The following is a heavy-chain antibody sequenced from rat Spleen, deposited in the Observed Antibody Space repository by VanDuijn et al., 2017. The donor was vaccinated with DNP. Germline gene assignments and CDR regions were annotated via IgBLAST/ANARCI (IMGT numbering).Heavy chain of an antibody. CDR1: GFSFSNYD. Sequence: EVQLVESGGGLVQPGRSLKVSCAVSGFSFSNYDMAWVRQAPTKGLEWVASLSPSGGSSYYRDSVKGRFTISRDNAKSILYLQMDSLRSEDTATFYCTTDFERGYWGQGVMVTVSS. CDR2: LSPSGGSS. D-gene: IGHD1-11*01. V-gene: IGHV5-27*01. CDR3: TTDFERGY. J-gene: IGHJ2*01.